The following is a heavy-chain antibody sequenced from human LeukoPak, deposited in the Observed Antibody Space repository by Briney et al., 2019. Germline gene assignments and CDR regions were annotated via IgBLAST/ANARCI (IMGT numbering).Heavy chain of an antibody. Sequence: SETLSLTCAVSGGSFSGYYWSWIRQPPGKGLEWIGEINHSGSTNYNPSLKSRVTISVDTSKNQFSLMLSSVTAADTAVYYCARKDIVVVVATTSTSFDPWGQGTLVTVSS. D-gene: IGHD2-15*01. CDR1: GGSFSGYY. J-gene: IGHJ5*02. CDR2: INHSGST. CDR3: ARKDIVVVVATTSTSFDP. V-gene: IGHV4-34*01.